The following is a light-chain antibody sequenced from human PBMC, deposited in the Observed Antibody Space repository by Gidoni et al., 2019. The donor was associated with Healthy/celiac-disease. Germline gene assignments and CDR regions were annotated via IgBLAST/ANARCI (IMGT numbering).Light chain of an antibody. CDR1: QSVSSN. CDR2: GAS. CDR3: QQYNNWPPIT. V-gene: IGKV3D-15*01. J-gene: IGKJ5*01. Sequence: EIVMPHSPATLSVSPGERATLSCRASQSVSSNLAWYQQKTGQAPRPLIYGASIRATCIPARFSGSGSGTEVTLTISSLQSEDFAVYYCQQYNNWPPITFGQGTRLEIK.